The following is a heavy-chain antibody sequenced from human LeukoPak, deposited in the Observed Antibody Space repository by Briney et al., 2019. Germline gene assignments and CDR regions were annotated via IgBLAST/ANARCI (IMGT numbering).Heavy chain of an antibody. CDR3: ARDARYYYDSSGYYNFDY. CDR1: GGTFSSYA. J-gene: IGHJ4*02. Sequence: SVKVSCKASGGTFSSYAISWVRQAPGQVLEWMGGIIPIFGTANYAQKFQGRVTITTDESTSTAYMELSSLRSEDTAVYYCARDARYYYDSSGYYNFDYWGQGTLVTVSS. D-gene: IGHD3-22*01. CDR2: IIPIFGTA. V-gene: IGHV1-69*05.